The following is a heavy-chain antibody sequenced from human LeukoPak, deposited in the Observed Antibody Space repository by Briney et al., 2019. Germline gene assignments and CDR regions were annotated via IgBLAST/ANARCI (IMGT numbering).Heavy chain of an antibody. Sequence: PGGSLRLSCAASGFTFSSYWMSWVRQAPGKGLEWVANIKQDGSEKYYVDSVKGRFTISRDNAKNSLYLQMNSLRAEDTAVYYCARAAGIMVRGVIIIASDSFDIWGQGTMVTVSS. CDR1: GFTFSSYW. V-gene: IGHV3-7*03. CDR2: IKQDGSEK. D-gene: IGHD3-10*01. J-gene: IGHJ3*02. CDR3: ARAAGIMVRGVIIIASDSFDI.